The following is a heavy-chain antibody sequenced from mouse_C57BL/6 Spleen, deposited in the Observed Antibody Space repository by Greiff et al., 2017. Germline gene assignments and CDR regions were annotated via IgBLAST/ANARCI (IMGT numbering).Heavy chain of an antibody. D-gene: IGHD1-2*01. CDR1: GFSFNTYA. V-gene: IGHV10-1*01. Sequence: EVMLVESGGGLVQPKGSLKLSCAASGFSFNTYAMNWVRQAPGKGLEWVARIRSRSNNYATYYDDSVKDRFTISRDASESMLYLQMNNLKTEDTAMYYCVRPHNYVCCYFDGWGTGTTVTASS. CDR2: IRSRSNNYAT. J-gene: IGHJ1*03. CDR3: VRPHNYVCCYFDG.